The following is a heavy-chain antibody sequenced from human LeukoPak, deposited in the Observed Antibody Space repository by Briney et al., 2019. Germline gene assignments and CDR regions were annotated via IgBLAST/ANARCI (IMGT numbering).Heavy chain of an antibody. J-gene: IGHJ4*02. CDR2: ISGSRNNT. CDR1: GFTFSNYA. D-gene: IGHD2-15*01. Sequence: PGGSLRLSCAASGFTFSNYAMAWVRQAPGKGLEWVSAISGSRNNTYYADSVKGRFTISRDNSKNTLYLQMNSLRAEDTAIYYCAKWGCSGGSCYPFDYWGQGTLVTVSS. V-gene: IGHV3-23*01. CDR3: AKWGCSGGSCYPFDY.